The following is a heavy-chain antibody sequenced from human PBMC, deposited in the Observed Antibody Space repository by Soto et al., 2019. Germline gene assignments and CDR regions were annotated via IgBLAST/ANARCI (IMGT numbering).Heavy chain of an antibody. CDR2: IYWDDDT. D-gene: IGHD3-16*01. CDR1: GFSFSADGVG. Sequence: HITLKESGPTLVKPTQTLTLTCIFSGFSFSADGVGVGWIRQPPGKTLEWLALIYWDDDTRYRPSLKSRLTITKDSAKNQVVLTTTNMDPLDTATYYCAHAFGGTSWPNDAFDVWGQGTVVTFSS. CDR3: AHAFGGTSWPNDAFDV. V-gene: IGHV2-5*02. J-gene: IGHJ3*01.